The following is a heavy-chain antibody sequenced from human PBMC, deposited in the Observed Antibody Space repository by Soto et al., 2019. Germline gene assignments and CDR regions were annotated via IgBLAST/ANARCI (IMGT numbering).Heavy chain of an antibody. J-gene: IGHJ4*02. Sequence: SVKCSCKASGGTFSSYRINWVRQAPGQGLEWVGGIVPIYRTADYAQNFQGRVTMTRDTSTSTVYMEVSDLRSEDTALYYCALVHYSYGLLIYLDYFGQVTLVTVSS. CDR3: ALVHYSYGLLIYLDY. CDR1: GGTFSSYR. CDR2: IVPIYRTA. D-gene: IGHD5-18*01. V-gene: IGHV1-69*05.